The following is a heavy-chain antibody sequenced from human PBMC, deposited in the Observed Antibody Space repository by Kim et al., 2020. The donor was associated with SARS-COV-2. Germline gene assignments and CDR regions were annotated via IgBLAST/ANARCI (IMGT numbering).Heavy chain of an antibody. D-gene: IGHD1-26*01. Sequence: GRSLRLSCAASGFTFSSYGMHWVRQAPGKGLEWVAVIWYDGSNKYYADSVKGRFTISRDNSKNTLYLQMNSLRAEDTAVYYCARLAVSYIVVGGWFDPWGQGTLVTVSS. J-gene: IGHJ5*02. CDR3: ARLAVSYIVVGGWFDP. CDR2: IWYDGSNK. V-gene: IGHV3-33*01. CDR1: GFTFSSYG.